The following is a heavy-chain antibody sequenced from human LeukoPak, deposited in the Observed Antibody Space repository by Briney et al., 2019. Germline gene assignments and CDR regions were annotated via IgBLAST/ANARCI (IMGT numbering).Heavy chain of an antibody. V-gene: IGHV1-69*04. D-gene: IGHD3-10*01. Sequence: SVKVSCKASGGTFSSYAISWVRQAPGQGLEWMGRIIPILGIANYAQKFQGRVTITADKSTSTAYMELSSLRSEDTAVYYCARGEVTMVRGVIDGGFDPWGQGTLVTVSS. CDR1: GGTFSSYA. CDR2: IIPILGIA. J-gene: IGHJ5*02. CDR3: ARGEVTMVRGVIDGGFDP.